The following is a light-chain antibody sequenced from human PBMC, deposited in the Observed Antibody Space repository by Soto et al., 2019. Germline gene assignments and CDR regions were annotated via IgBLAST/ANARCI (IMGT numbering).Light chain of an antibody. J-gene: IGLJ1*01. Sequence: QSVLTQPASVSGSPGQSITISCTGTSSDVGGSKLVSWYHHHPGKAPKLLIYYDNLRPSGVPDRISGSKSGTSASLAISGLQSDDEADYYCAAWDDSLNGRVFGTGTKVTVL. CDR1: SSDVGGSKL. CDR3: AAWDDSLNGRV. V-gene: IGLV2-14*02. CDR2: YDN.